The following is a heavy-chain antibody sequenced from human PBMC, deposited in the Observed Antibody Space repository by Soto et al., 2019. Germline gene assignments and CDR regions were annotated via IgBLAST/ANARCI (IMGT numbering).Heavy chain of an antibody. CDR3: ARGPGSPRYYNGMDV. CDR1: GFTLSNHD. J-gene: IGHJ6*02. Sequence: VGSLRLSCAASGFTLSNHDMYWVRQATGKSLEWVSAIGIGGDTYYPASVKGRFTISRQNAKNSLYLQMNNLRAGDTAVYYCARGPGSPRYYNGMDVWGQGTTVTVSS. D-gene: IGHD3-10*01. V-gene: IGHV3-13*01. CDR2: IGIGGDT.